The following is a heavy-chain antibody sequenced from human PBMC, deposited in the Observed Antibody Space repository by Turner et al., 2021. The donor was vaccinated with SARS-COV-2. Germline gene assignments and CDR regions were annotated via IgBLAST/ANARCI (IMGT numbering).Heavy chain of an antibody. CDR3: ARAPSYCSSTSCPPPFDY. CDR2: ISYDGSNE. Sequence: QVQLVESGGGVVQPGTSLRLSCAASGFTFTTYALHWVRQAPGKGLEWVAVISYDGSNENYADSVKGRFTISRDNSKNTLYLQMNSLRTEDTAVYYCARAPSYCSSTSCPPPFDYWGQGTLVTVSS. V-gene: IGHV3-30-3*01. D-gene: IGHD2-2*01. CDR1: GFTFTTYA. J-gene: IGHJ4*02.